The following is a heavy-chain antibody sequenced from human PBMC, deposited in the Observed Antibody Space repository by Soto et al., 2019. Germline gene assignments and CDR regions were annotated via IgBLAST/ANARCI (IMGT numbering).Heavy chain of an antibody. V-gene: IGHV1-69*01. CDR1: GGTFSSYA. CDR3: GGGPPFVDYYYYYGMDV. D-gene: IGHD6-6*01. Sequence: QVQLVQSGAEVKKPGSSVKVSCKASGGTFSSYAISWVRQAPGQGLEWMGGIIPIFGTANYAQKFQGRVTITADEYTSTADKEQISLRCYDTAVEYCGGGPPFVDYYYYYGMDVWGQGTTVTVSS. CDR2: IIPIFGTA. J-gene: IGHJ6*02.